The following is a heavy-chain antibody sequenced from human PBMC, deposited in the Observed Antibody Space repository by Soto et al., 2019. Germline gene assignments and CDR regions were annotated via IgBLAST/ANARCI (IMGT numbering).Heavy chain of an antibody. Sequence: EVQLVESGGGLVKPGGSLRLSCAASGFTFSSYSMNWVRQAPGKGLEWVSSISSSSSYIYYADSVKGRFTISRDNAKNSLYLQMNSLRAEDTDVYYCASLGSSSSWRVLTDWGQGTLVTVSS. CDR1: GFTFSSYS. CDR2: ISSSSSYI. J-gene: IGHJ4*02. V-gene: IGHV3-21*01. CDR3: ASLGSSSSWRVLTD. D-gene: IGHD6-13*01.